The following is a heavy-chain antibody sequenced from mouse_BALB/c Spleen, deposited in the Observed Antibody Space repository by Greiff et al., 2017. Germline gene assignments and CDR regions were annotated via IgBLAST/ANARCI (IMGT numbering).Heavy chain of an antibody. V-gene: IGHV1S56*01. Sequence: VQLQQSGPELVKPGASVRISCKASGYTFTSYYIHWVKQRPGQGLEWIGWIYPGNVNTKYNEKFKGKATLTADKSSSTAYMQLSSLTSEDSAVYFCAREGLDSYFDYWGQGTTLTVSS. CDR2: IYPGNVNT. J-gene: IGHJ2*01. CDR1: GYTFTSYY. D-gene: IGHD2-13*01. CDR3: AREGLDSYFDY.